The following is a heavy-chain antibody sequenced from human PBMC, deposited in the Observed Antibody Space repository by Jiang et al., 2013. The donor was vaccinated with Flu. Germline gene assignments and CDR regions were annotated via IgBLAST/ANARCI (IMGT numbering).Heavy chain of an antibody. V-gene: IGHV3-74*01. D-gene: IGHD1-26*01. CDR2: LIVMGVA. CDR3: ARGTPGYSNSYFDY. Sequence: GLVQPGGSLRLSCVSLWIHLQWLLDALGPPSSRKGRCGSHALIVMGVAQPMRTPVKGRFTISRDNAKNTLYLQMDSLRAEDTAVYYCARGTPGYSNSYFDYWGQGSLVTVSS. J-gene: IGHJ4*02. CDR1: IHLQWLL.